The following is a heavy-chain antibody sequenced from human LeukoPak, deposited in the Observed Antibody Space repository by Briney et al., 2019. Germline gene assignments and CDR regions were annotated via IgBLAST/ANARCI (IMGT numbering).Heavy chain of an antibody. CDR3: ARTLARYCSGGSCWGNWFDP. Sequence: VASVKVSCKASGGTFSSYAISWVRQAPGQGLEWMGGIIPIFGTANYAQKFQGRVTITADKSTSTAHMELSSLRSEDTAVYYCARTLARYCSGGSCWGNWFDPWGQGTLVTVSS. CDR2: IIPIFGTA. D-gene: IGHD2-15*01. V-gene: IGHV1-69*06. CDR1: GGTFSSYA. J-gene: IGHJ5*02.